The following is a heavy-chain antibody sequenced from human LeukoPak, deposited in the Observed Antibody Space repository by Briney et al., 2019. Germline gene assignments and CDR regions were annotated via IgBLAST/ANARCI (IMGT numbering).Heavy chain of an antibody. J-gene: IGHJ4*02. CDR3: AREIQQLVSLDY. V-gene: IGHV4-30-2*01. D-gene: IGHD6-13*01. CDR2: IYHSGST. Sequence: SQTLSLTCAVSGGSISSGGYSWSWIRQPPGKGLEWIGYIYHSGSTNYNPSLKSRVTISVDTSKNQFSLKLSFVTAADTAVYYCAREIQQLVSLDYWGQGTLVTVSS. CDR1: GGSISSGGYS.